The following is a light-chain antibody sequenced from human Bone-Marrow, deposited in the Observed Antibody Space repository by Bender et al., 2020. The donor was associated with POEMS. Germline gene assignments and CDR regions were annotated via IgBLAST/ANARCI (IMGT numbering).Light chain of an antibody. J-gene: IGLJ1*01. CDR3: QSYDSSLSVYV. CDR1: SSDAGGYNY. CDR2: DVS. V-gene: IGLV2-11*01. Sequence: QSALTQPRSVSGSPGQSVTISCTGTSSDAGGYNYVSWYRQDPGRAPKPMIYDVSQRPSGVPARFSASKSGTSASLAITGLQAEDEADFYCQSYDSSLSVYVFGAGTKVTVL.